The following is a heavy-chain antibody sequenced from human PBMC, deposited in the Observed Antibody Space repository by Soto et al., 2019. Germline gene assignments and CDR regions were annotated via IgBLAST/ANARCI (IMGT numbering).Heavy chain of an antibody. CDR3: ARDLGAPGRGSAVGYYYHYGMDV. Sequence: EVPLVESGGGLVQPGGSLRLSCAASEFTVSSYWMNWVRQAPGKGLEWVANIKEDGSEKYYVDSVKGRFTISRDNAKNSLYLQMNSLRGEDTAVYYCARDLGAPGRGSAVGYYYHYGMDVWGQGTTVTVSS. J-gene: IGHJ6*02. CDR1: EFTVSSYW. D-gene: IGHD2-2*01. V-gene: IGHV3-7*05. CDR2: IKEDGSEK.